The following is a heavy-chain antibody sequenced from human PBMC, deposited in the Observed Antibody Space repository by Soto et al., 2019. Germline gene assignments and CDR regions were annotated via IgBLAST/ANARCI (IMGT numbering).Heavy chain of an antibody. V-gene: IGHV3-21*01. Sequence: GXPNRHSCTASELTFSSHSMNWVRQVPGKGLEWVSSISSSSSYIYYADSVKGRFTISRDNAKNSLYLQMNSLRAEDTAVYYCARDPPGPLSGMDVWVQGTTVTV. CDR3: ARDPPGPLSGMDV. J-gene: IGHJ6*02. CDR1: ELTFSSHS. CDR2: ISSSSSYI.